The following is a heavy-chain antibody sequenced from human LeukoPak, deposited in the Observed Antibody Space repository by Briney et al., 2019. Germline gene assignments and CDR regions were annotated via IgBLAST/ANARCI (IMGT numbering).Heavy chain of an antibody. J-gene: IGHJ4*02. D-gene: IGHD3-3*01. Sequence: SETLSLTCAVYGGSFSGYFWSWIRQPPGKGLQWIGEINHSGSTNYNPSLKSRVTISIDTSKNQFSLRLHSVTAADTAVYYCARGWEEWLSYWGQGTLVTVSS. CDR2: INHSGST. V-gene: IGHV4-34*01. CDR1: GGSFSGYF. CDR3: ARGWEEWLSY.